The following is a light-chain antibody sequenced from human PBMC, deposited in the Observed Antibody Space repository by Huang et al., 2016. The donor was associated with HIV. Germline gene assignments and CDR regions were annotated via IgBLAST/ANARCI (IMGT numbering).Light chain of an antibody. V-gene: IGKV3-11*01. J-gene: IGKJ2*01. CDR2: GAS. Sequence: EIVLTQSPATLSLSPGERATLSCRASQSVSSDLDWYQQNAGQAPRRLIYGASNRATGIPAMFSGSGSGTDFTLTISSLEPEDFAVYYCQQRSDWPRTFGQGTKLEIK. CDR3: QQRSDWPRT. CDR1: QSVSSD.